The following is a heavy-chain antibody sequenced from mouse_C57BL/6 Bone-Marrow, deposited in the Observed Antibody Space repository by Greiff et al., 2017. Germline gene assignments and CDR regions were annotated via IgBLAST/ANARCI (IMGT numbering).Heavy chain of an antibody. D-gene: IGHD2-4*01. CDR1: GFSLSTSGMG. Sequence: QVTLKVSGPGILQSSQTLSLTCSFSGFSLSTSGMGVSWIRQPSGKGLEWLAHIYWDDDKRYNPSLKSRLTISKDTSRNQVFLKITSVDTADTATYYCARSMITTSAYYFDDWGQGTTLTVSS. V-gene: IGHV8-12*01. J-gene: IGHJ2*01. CDR2: IYWDDDK. CDR3: ARSMITTSAYYFDD.